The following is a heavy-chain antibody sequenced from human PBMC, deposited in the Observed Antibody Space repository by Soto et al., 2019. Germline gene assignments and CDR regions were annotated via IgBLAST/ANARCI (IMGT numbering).Heavy chain of an antibody. CDR3: ASEPATAKPEGVDF. Sequence: ASVKVSCKASGYTFSDYYIHWVRQAPGQGLEWMGWINPNSGGTKYAPKFQGGVTMTRDTSITTAYVELSRLRSGDTAVYYCASEPATAKPEGVDFWGQGSLVTVTS. J-gene: IGHJ4*02. CDR1: GYTFSDYY. D-gene: IGHD1-1*01. CDR2: INPNSGGT. V-gene: IGHV1-2*02.